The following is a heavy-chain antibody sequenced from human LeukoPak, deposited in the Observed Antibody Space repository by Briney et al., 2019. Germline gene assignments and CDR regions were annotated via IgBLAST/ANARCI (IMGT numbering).Heavy chain of an antibody. J-gene: IGHJ4*02. D-gene: IGHD6-13*01. V-gene: IGHV3-30*18. CDR3: AKCVSSWYLWGSPFDY. CDR2: ISYDGSNK. Sequence: GSLRLSCAASGFTFSSYGMHWVRQAPGKGLEWVAVISYDGSNKYYADSVKGRFTISRDNSKNTLYLQMNSLRAEDTAVYYCAKCVSSWYLWGSPFDYWGQGTLVTVSS. CDR1: GFTFSSYG.